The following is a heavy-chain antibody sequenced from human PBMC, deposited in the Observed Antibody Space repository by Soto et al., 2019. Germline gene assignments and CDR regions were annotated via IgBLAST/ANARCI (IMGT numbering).Heavy chain of an antibody. CDR2: ISYDGSKK. J-gene: IGHJ4*02. CDR1: GFTFSSYV. Sequence: QVQLVESGGGVVQPGRSLRLSCAASGFTFSSYVMHWVRQAPGKGLEWVAVISYDGSKKYYADSVKGRFTISRDNSKNTLYLQMNSLRAEDTAVYYCARALGDGIDYWGQGTLVTVSS. V-gene: IGHV3-30-3*01. CDR3: ARALGDGIDY.